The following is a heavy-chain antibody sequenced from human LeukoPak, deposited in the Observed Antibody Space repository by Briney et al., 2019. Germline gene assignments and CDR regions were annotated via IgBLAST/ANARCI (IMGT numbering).Heavy chain of an antibody. V-gene: IGHV4-59*01. CDR3: ARGYSSCFDY. CDR1: GGSISSYY. J-gene: IGHJ4*02. CDR2: IYYSGST. D-gene: IGHD3-22*01. Sequence: SEALSLTCTVSGGSISSYYWSWIRQPPGKGLEWIGYIYYSGSTNYNPSLKSRVTISVDTSKNQFSLKLSSVTAADAAVYYCARGYSSCFDYWGQGTLVTVSS.